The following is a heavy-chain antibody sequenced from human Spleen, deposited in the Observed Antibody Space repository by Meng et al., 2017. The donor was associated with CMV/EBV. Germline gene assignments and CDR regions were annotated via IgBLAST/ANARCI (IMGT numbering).Heavy chain of an antibody. J-gene: IGHJ4*02. D-gene: IGHD3-3*01. CDR3: ARIFGVQRHFDY. CDR1: GFTFSSYW. Sequence: GESLKISCAASGFTFSSYWMSWVRQAPGKGLEWVATIKQDGSEKYYVDSVRGRFTISRDDAKNSLYLQMNTLRAEDTAVYYCARIFGVQRHFDYWGQGTLVTVSS. V-gene: IGHV3-7*01. CDR2: IKQDGSEK.